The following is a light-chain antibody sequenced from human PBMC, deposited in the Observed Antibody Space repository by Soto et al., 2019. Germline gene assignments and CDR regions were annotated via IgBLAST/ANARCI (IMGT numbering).Light chain of an antibody. J-gene: IGKJ5*01. CDR3: QQRSNGPPVT. CDR2: DAS. Sequence: EIVLTQSPATLSLSPGERATLSCRASQSVSSYLAWYQQKPGQAPRLLIYDASNRATGIPARFSGSGSGTDFTLTISSLEPEDVAVYYCQQRSNGPPVTGGQGTRLEIK. CDR1: QSVSSY. V-gene: IGKV3-11*01.